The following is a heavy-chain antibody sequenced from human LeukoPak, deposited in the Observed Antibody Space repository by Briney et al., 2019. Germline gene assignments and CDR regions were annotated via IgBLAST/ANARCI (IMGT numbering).Heavy chain of an antibody. CDR1: GFTFSNYA. CDR2: ISGTGGGT. V-gene: IGHV3-23*01. D-gene: IGHD3-10*01. CDR3: AKDLSGRYSIDAFDI. J-gene: IGHJ3*02. Sequence: GGSLRLSCAASGFTFSNYAMSWVRQAPGKGLEWVSYISGTGGGTYYADSVKGLFTTSRENSKNTLYLQINSLGAEDTAVYYCAKDLSGRYSIDAFDIWGQGTMVTVSS.